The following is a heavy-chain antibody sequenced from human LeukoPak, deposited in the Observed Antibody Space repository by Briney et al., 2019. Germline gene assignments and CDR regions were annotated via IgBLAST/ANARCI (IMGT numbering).Heavy chain of an antibody. CDR2: ISYDGSNK. D-gene: IGHD3-10*01. J-gene: IGHJ4*02. CDR3: AKVEEVVRGAIDY. V-gene: IGHV3-30*18. CDR1: GFTFSSYG. Sequence: GRSLRLSCAASGFTFSSYGMHWVRQAPGKGLEWVAVISYDGSNKYYADSVKGRFTISRDNSKNTLYLQMSSLRAEDTAVYYCAKVEEVVRGAIDYWGQGTLVTVSS.